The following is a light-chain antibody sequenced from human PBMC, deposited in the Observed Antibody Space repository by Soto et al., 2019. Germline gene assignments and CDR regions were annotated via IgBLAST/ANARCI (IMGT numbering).Light chain of an antibody. CDR1: QNVRKN. Sequence: ETVMTQSPVALSVSPGERATLSCRARQNVRKNLAWYQQKPGQAPRLLIYGASTRATGIPARVSGDGSGTEFTLTIDRLQSEDVVVYDCLQYEGRPLTFGQGTRLEMK. V-gene: IGKV3-15*01. J-gene: IGKJ5*01. CDR3: LQYEGRPLT. CDR2: GAS.